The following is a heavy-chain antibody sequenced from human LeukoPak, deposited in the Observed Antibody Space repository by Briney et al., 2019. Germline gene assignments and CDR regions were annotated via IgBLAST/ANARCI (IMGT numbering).Heavy chain of an antibody. D-gene: IGHD5-24*01. V-gene: IGHV3-74*01. Sequence: GGSLRLSCAASGFTFSNSLMHWVRQVPGKRLVWVARIDTDGSTTHYADSVKGRITISRDNAKNTLYLQMNSLRAEDTAVYYCARDRDGYNYWGQGTLVTVSS. CDR1: GFTFSNSL. J-gene: IGHJ4*02. CDR2: IDTDGSTT. CDR3: ARDRDGYNY.